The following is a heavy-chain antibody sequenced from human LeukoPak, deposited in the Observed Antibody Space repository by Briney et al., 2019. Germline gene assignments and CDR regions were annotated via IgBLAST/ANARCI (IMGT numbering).Heavy chain of an antibody. CDR1: GYSFTSHD. V-gene: IGHV1-18*01. D-gene: IGHD1-20*01. Sequence: ASVKVSCKASGYSFTSHDINWVRQATGQGLEWMGWISAYNGNTNYAQKLQGRVTMTTDTSTSTAYMELRSLRSDDTAVYYCARDGVTGTVRYGMDVWGQGTTVTVSS. CDR3: ARDGVTGTVRYGMDV. J-gene: IGHJ6*02. CDR2: ISAYNGNT.